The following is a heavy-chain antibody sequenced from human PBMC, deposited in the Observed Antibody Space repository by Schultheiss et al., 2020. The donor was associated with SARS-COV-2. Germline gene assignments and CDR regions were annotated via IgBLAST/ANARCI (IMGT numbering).Heavy chain of an antibody. CDR2: IYHSGSS. J-gene: IGHJ4*02. D-gene: IGHD1-26*01. CDR1: GVSISSSNW. V-gene: IGHV4-4*02. CDR3: ARNPLGGPHYFDY. Sequence: SETLSLTCAVSGVSISSSNWWSWVRQPPGKGLEWIGEIYHSGSSNYNSSLKSRVTISADMSKNQLSLKVSSVSAADTAVYYCARNPLGGPHYFDYWGQGTLVTVSS.